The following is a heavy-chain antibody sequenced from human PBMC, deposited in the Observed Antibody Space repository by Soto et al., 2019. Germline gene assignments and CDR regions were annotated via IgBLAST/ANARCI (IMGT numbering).Heavy chain of an antibody. J-gene: IGHJ4*02. D-gene: IGHD2-15*01. Sequence: EVQLVESGGGLVQPGGSLRLSCAASGFTFSTYNMNWVRQAPGKGLEWVSYIRGSGAIYYADSVQGRFTMSRDNAKNSLYLQMNSLRAEDTAVYYCARDFLRGYGPDYWGPGTLVTVSS. V-gene: IGHV3-48*01. CDR2: IRGSGAI. CDR1: GFTFSTYN. CDR3: ARDFLRGYGPDY.